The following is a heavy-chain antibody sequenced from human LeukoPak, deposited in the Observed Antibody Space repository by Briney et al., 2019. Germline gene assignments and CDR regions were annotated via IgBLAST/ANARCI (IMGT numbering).Heavy chain of an antibody. CDR1: GFTFISYY. J-gene: IGHJ5*02. D-gene: IGHD3-22*01. CDR3: ARGFTYYYDSSGQGGFNP. CDR2: IIPIFGTA. Sequence: GASVKVSCKASGFTFISYYMHWVRQAPGQGLEWMGGIIPIFGTANYAQKFQGRVTITADESTSTAYMELSSLRSEDTAVYYCARGFTYYYDSSGQGGFNPWGQGTLVTVSS. V-gene: IGHV1-69*13.